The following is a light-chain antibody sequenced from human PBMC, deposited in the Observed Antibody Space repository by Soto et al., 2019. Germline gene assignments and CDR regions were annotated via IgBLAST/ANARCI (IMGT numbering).Light chain of an antibody. CDR1: TGAVTSNCY. V-gene: IGLV7-43*01. J-gene: IGLJ2*01. CDR2: SIS. Sequence: QAVVTQEPSVTVSPGGTVTLTCASSTGAVTSNCYPSWFQQKPGQAPRALFYSISNKHSWTPARFSGSLLGGKAALTLSDVQPADEADYYCLLYYGGVHVFGGGTKLTVL. CDR3: LLYYGGVHV.